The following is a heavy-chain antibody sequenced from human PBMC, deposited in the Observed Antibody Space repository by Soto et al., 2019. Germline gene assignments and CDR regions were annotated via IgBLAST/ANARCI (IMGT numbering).Heavy chain of an antibody. D-gene: IGHD6-13*01. CDR1: GGSISSYY. J-gene: IGHJ3*02. CDR2: IYYSGST. V-gene: IGHV4-59*01. Sequence: QVQLQESGPGLVKPSETLSLTCTVSGGSISSYYWSWIRQPPGKGLEWIGYIYYSGSTNYNPSLKSRVTITVNTSKDPFSLKVDFVAAGDKAVDYWARQPVLVPNAFDIWGQGTMVTVSS. CDR3: ARQPVLVPNAFDI.